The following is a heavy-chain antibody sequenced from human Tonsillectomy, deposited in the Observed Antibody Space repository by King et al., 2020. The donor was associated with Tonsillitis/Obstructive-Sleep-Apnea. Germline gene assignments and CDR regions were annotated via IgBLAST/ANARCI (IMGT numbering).Heavy chain of an antibody. J-gene: IGHJ4*02. CDR2: IYYSGST. CDR1: GGSVSSGSYY. D-gene: IGHD2-15*01. Sequence: VQLQESGPGLVKPSETLSLTCTVSGGSVSSGSYYWSWIRQPPGKGLEWIGYIYYSGSTNYNPSLKSRVTIPVDTSKNQFSLKLSSVTAADTAVYYCARVPLPYGIYYFDYWGQGTLVTVSS. CDR3: ARVPLPYGIYYFDY. V-gene: IGHV4-61*01.